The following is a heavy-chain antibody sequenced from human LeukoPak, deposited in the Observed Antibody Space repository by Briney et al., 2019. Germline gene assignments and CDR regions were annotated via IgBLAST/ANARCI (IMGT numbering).Heavy chain of an antibody. CDR1: GYTLTELS. CDR2: FDPEDGET. J-gene: IGHJ4*02. V-gene: IGHV1-24*01. Sequence: ASVKVSCKVSGYTLTELSMHWVRQAPGKGLGWMGGFDPEDGETIYAQKFQGRVTMTEDTSTDTAYMELSSLRSEDTAVYYCATVYSWELLASSGFDYWGQGTLVTVSS. D-gene: IGHD1-26*01. CDR3: ATVYSWELLASSGFDY.